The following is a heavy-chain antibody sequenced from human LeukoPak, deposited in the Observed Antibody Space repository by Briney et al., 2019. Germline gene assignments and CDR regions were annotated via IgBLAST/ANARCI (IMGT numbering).Heavy chain of an antibody. V-gene: IGHV4-59*08. Sequence: SETLSLTCTVSGGSISSYYWSWIRQPSGRGLEWIGYVYNIGTTNYNPSLKSRVTISLDTPKNQFSLKLTSVTAADTAVYYCARQAVDTAIRSWGQGTLVTVSS. CDR1: GGSISSYY. CDR2: VYNIGTT. CDR3: ARQAVDTAIRS. J-gene: IGHJ5*02. D-gene: IGHD5-18*01.